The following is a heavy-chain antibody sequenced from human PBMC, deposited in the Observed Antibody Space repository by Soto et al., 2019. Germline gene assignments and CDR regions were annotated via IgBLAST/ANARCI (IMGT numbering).Heavy chain of an antibody. CDR1: GYSFTSYW. D-gene: IGHD3-22*01. CDR2: IYPGDSDT. J-gene: IGHJ6*02. Sequence: PGESLKISCKASGYSFTSYWIGCVRQMPGKGLEWMGIIYPGDSDTRYSPSFQGQVTISADKSISTAYLQWSSLKASDTAMYYCARGGDYYDSSGYLYYYYGMDVWGQGTTVTVSS. CDR3: ARGGDYYDSSGYLYYYYGMDV. V-gene: IGHV5-51*01.